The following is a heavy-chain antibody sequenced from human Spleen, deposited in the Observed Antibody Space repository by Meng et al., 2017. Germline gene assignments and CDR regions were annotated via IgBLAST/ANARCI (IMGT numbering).Heavy chain of an antibody. CDR2: INHSGST. CDR3: ARTWYGSGSYYKGGFDY. CDR1: GGSFSGYY. D-gene: IGHD3-10*01. V-gene: IGHV4-34*01. Sequence: QVQLQQWGAGLLKPSETLSLTCAVYGGSFSGYYWSWIRQPPGKGLEWIGEINHSGSTNYNPSLKSQVTISVDTSKNQFSLKLSSVTAADTAVYYCARTWYGSGSYYKGGFDYWGQGTLVTVSS. J-gene: IGHJ4*02.